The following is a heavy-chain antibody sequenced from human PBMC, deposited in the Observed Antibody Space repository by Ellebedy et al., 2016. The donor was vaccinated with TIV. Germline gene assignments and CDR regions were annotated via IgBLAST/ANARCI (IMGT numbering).Heavy chain of an antibody. J-gene: IGHJ4*02. Sequence: ASVKVSCXASGYTFTSYAMHWVRQAPGQRLEWMGWINAGNGNTKYSQKFQGRVTITRDTSASTAYMELSSLRSEDTAVYYCARTDCSGGSCKSTEGDYWGQGTLVTVSS. CDR3: ARTDCSGGSCKSTEGDY. CDR2: INAGNGNT. D-gene: IGHD2-15*01. CDR1: GYTFTSYA. V-gene: IGHV1-3*01.